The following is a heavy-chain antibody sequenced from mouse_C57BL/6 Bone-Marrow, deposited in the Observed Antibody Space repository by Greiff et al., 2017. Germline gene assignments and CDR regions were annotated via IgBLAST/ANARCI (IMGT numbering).Heavy chain of an antibody. J-gene: IGHJ4*01. CDR2: IYPRSGNT. D-gene: IGHD2-5*01. V-gene: IGHV1-81*01. Sequence: VQLQQSGAELARPGASVKLSCKASGYTFTSYGISWVKQSTGQGLEWIGEIYPRSGNTYYNEKFKGKATLTADKSSSTAYMELRSLTSEDSAVYFCARVYSNYFFYAMDYWGQGTSVTVSS. CDR3: ARVYSNYFFYAMDY. CDR1: GYTFTSYG.